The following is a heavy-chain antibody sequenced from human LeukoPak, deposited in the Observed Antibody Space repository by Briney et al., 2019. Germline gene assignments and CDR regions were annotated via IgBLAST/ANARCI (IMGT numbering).Heavy chain of an antibody. CDR3: ARSLTTLTYEGY. CDR1: GFTFSTSW. V-gene: IGHV3-21*01. CDR2: INSGSTYT. J-gene: IGHJ4*02. Sequence: GGSLRLSCAASGFTFSTSWMTWVRQAPGKGLEWVSSINSGSTYTYYTESVKGRFTVSRDNAKNSLFLQMNSLRAEDTAIYYCARSLTTLTYEGYWGQGTLVTVSS. D-gene: IGHD1-1*01.